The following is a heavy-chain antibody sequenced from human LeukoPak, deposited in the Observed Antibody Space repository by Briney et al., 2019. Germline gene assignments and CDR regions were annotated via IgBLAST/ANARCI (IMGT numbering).Heavy chain of an antibody. V-gene: IGHV4-39*07. CDR1: GGSISSYY. Sequence: SETLSLTCTVSGGSISSYYWSWIRQPPGKGLEWIGSIYYSGSTYYNPSLKSRVTISVDTSKNQFSLKLSSVTAADTAVYYCAREYSRDGYKRTYYFDYWGQGTLVTVSS. CDR3: AREYSRDGYKRTYYFDY. D-gene: IGHD5-24*01. CDR2: IYYSGST. J-gene: IGHJ4*02.